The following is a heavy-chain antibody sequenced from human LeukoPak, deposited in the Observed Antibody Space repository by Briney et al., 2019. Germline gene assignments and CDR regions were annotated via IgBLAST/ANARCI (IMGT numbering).Heavy chain of an antibody. CDR1: GGTFSSYA. J-gene: IGHJ4*02. V-gene: IGHV1-69*13. Sequence: ASVKVSCKASGGTFSSYAISWVRQAPGQGLEWMGGIIPIFGTANYAQKFQGRVTITADESTSTAYMELSSLRSEDTAVYYCARDRRGSYRFDYWGQGTPVTVSS. CDR3: ARDRRGSYRFDY. D-gene: IGHD1-26*01. CDR2: IIPIFGTA.